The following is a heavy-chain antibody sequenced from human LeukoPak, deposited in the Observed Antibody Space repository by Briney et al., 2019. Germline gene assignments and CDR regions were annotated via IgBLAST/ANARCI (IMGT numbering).Heavy chain of an antibody. CDR3: ARVANRAMVAYWFDP. CDR2: IYHTGST. V-gene: IGHV4-38-2*02. Sequence: PSETLSLTCTVSGYSISSGYYWGWIRQPPGKGLEWIGSIYHTGSTFYNPSLKSRVTISVDTSKNQFSLKLSSVTAADTAVYYCARVANRAMVAYWFDPWGQGTLVTVSS. J-gene: IGHJ5*02. D-gene: IGHD5-18*01. CDR1: GYSISSGYY.